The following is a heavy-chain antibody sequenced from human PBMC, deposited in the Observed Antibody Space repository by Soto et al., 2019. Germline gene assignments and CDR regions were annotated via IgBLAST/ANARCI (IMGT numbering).Heavy chain of an antibody. Sequence: QVQLVESGGGVVQPGRSLRLSCAASGFTFSSYGMHWVRQATGKGLEWVAVIWYDGSNKYYADSVKGRFTISRDNSKNTLYLQMNSLRAEDTAVYYCAREVDYYFDYWGQGTLVTVSS. J-gene: IGHJ4*02. V-gene: IGHV3-33*01. CDR2: IWYDGSNK. D-gene: IGHD3-9*01. CDR1: GFTFSSYG. CDR3: AREVDYYFDY.